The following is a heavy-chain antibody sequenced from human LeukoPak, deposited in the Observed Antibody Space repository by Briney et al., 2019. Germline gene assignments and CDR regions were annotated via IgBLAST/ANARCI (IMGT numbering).Heavy chain of an antibody. V-gene: IGHV3-23*01. Sequence: AGGSLRLSCVVSGISLSNYGMTWVRQAPGKGLEWVSYISERGGSTTYADSVKGRFTISRDTSLNTLYLQMNNLRAEDTAVYFCAKRGVVIRGILVIGYHQEAYHYDFWGQGSLVTVSS. J-gene: IGHJ4*02. CDR1: GISLSNYG. D-gene: IGHD3-10*01. CDR3: AKRGVVIRGILVIGYHQEAYHYDF. CDR2: ISERGGST.